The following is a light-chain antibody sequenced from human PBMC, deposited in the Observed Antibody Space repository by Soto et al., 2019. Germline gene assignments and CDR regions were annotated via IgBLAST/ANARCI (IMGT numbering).Light chain of an antibody. CDR1: ERVSRW. CDR3: QQYNAYSQA. Sequence: DIQMTQSPSTLSASVGDRVTITCRASERVSRWLAWNQQKPGRTPKHLIYQASTLETGDPSRFSGRGSVTEFTLTISSLQPDDFATYYCQQYNAYSQAFGQGTKVDIK. CDR2: QAS. V-gene: IGKV1-5*03. J-gene: IGKJ1*01.